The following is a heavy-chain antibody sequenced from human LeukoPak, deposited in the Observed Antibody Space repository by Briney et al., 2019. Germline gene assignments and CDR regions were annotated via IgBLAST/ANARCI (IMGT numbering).Heavy chain of an antibody. CDR1: GFTFSSYW. Sequence: PGGSLRLSCEASGFTFSSYWMHWVRQAPGKGPVCVSGISRDGGRTFYADSVKGRFTISRDNSKNTLYLEMNSLRAEDTAEYYCAKGGSSAYYPYYFDHWGRGALVTVSS. CDR2: ISRDGGRT. J-gene: IGHJ4*02. D-gene: IGHD3-22*01. CDR3: AKGGSSAYYPYYFDH. V-gene: IGHV3-74*01.